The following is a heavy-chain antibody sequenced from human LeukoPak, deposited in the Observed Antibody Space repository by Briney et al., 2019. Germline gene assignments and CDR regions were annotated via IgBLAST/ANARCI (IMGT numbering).Heavy chain of an antibody. CDR1: GGSIRSSSYY. Sequence: PSETLSLTCTVSGGSIRSSSYYWGWIRQPPGKGLEWIGSIYYSGSTYYNPSLKSRVTISVDTSKNQFSLRLSSVTAADTAVYYCASQGEYNYGPGVYWGQGTLVTVSS. V-gene: IGHV4-39*01. CDR2: IYYSGST. D-gene: IGHD5-18*01. CDR3: ASQGEYNYGPGVY. J-gene: IGHJ4*02.